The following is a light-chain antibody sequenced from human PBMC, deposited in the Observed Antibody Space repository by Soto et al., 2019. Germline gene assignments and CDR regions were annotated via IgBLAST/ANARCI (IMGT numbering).Light chain of an antibody. CDR1: QIISSW. V-gene: IGKV1-5*03. J-gene: IGKJ1*01. CDR2: KAS. CDR3: YQWT. Sequence: DLQMTQSPSALSASVGDRVTITCRASQIISSWVAWYQQKPGKAPKFLIYKASTLESGVPSRFSGSGSGTEFTLTISSLQPDDSATYDNYQWTFGQGTKVEIK.